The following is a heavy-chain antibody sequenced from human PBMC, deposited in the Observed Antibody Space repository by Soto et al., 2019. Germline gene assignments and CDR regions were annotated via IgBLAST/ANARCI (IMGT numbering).Heavy chain of an antibody. V-gene: IGHV1-18*01. D-gene: IGHD5-12*01. CDR3: AKSPRGEMATD. CDR1: GYTFINYH. J-gene: IGHJ4*02. Sequence: QVQLVQSGGEVKKPGASVTVSCKASGYTFINYHSTWGRQAPGQGLEWMAWINTYNGMTDYAQKFQGRVTMTRDTSTSTAYMELRNLGADDTAVYFCAKSPRGEMATDWGQGTLVTVSS. CDR2: INTYNGMT.